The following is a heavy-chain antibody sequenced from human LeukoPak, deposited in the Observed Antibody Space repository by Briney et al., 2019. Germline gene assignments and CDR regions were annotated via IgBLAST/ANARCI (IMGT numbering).Heavy chain of an antibody. D-gene: IGHD6-19*01. Sequence: SETLSLTCAVYGGSFSGYYWSWLRQPPGKGLEWIGEINHSGSTNYNPSLKSRVTISVDTSKNQFSLKLSSVTAADTAVYYCARGLARYSSGWYAYWGQGTLVTVSS. V-gene: IGHV4-34*01. CDR3: ARGLARYSSGWYAY. CDR2: INHSGST. J-gene: IGHJ4*02. CDR1: GGSFSGYY.